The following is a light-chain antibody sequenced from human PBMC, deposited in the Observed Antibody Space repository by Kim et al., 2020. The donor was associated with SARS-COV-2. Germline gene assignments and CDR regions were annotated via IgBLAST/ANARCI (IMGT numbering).Light chain of an antibody. CDR2: DAA. J-gene: IGKJ4*01. V-gene: IGKV3D-11*02. CDR3: QQRGSWHPALT. CDR1: HSVDSS. Sequence: PGESAARSCRASHSVDSSLAWYQQTPGQPPRLLIYDAAIRAAGVPDRFSGSGSGTDFTLTIASLAPEDFAVYYCQQRGSWHPALTFGGGTKVDIK.